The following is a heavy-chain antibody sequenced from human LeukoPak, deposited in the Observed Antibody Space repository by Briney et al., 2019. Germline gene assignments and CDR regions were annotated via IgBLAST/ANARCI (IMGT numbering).Heavy chain of an antibody. CDR1: GFTFGIYW. CDR2: IKQDGSDK. V-gene: IGHV3-7*01. D-gene: IGHD6-6*01. Sequence: GGSLRLSCAASGFTFGIYWMSWVRQAPGKGLEWVANIKQDGSDKYYVDSVTGRFTISRDNAKNSLYLQMNSLRAEDTAVYYCARWATSFDLWGQGTLVTVSS. J-gene: IGHJ4*02. CDR3: ARWATSFDL.